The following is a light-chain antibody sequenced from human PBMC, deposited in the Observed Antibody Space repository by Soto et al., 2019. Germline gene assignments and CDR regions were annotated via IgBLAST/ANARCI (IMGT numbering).Light chain of an antibody. V-gene: IGKV4-1*01. CDR2: WAS. Sequence: DIVMTQSPDSLAVSLGERATINCKSSQNILYSSNNKNYLAWYQQKPGQPPKLLIYWASTRESGVPDRFSGSGSGTDFTLTISSLQAEDVAVYYCQQYYSTPPSFTFGPGTKVDIK. CDR1: QNILYSSNNKNY. CDR3: QQYYSTPPSFT. J-gene: IGKJ3*01.